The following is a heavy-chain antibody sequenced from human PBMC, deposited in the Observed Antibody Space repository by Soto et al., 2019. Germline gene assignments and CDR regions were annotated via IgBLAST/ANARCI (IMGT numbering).Heavy chain of an antibody. CDR2: ISDSGDRT. J-gene: IGHJ5*02. Sequence: EVQLLESGGDLVQPGGSLRLSCAASGFTFSSSAMNWVRQAPGKGLEWVSIISDSGDRTHFADSVKGRFTISRDNSKKTLYLQLNSLRAEETAIYYCTRSLNILWQNWFDPWGQGTLVTVSS. V-gene: IGHV3-23*01. CDR1: GFTFSSSA. CDR3: TRSLNILWQNWFDP.